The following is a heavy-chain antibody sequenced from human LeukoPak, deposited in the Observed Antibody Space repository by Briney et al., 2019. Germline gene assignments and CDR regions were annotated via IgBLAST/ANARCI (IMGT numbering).Heavy chain of an antibody. CDR3: ARQTGSGLFSLP. V-gene: IGHV4-39*01. CDR2: IYFSGGT. J-gene: IGHJ4*02. D-gene: IGHD3-10*01. Sequence: SETLSLTCTVAGDFISSSNCYWGWIRQPPGKGLEWIGSIYFSGGTYYNASLKSRVTLSVDTSKNQFSLKLSSVTAADTAVYYCARQTGSGLFSLPGGQGTLVTVSS. CDR1: GDFISSSNCY.